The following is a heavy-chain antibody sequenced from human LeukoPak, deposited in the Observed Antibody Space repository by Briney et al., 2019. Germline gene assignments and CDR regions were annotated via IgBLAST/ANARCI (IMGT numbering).Heavy chain of an antibody. J-gene: IGHJ4*02. V-gene: IGHV3-30*18. CDR2: ISYDGSNK. Sequence: GRSLRLSCAASGFTFSSYGMHWVRQAPGKGLEWVAVISYDGSNKYYADSVKGRFAISRDNSKNTLYLQMNSLRAEDTAVYYCAKQFDYGSGSYWGYFDYWGQGTLVTVSS. D-gene: IGHD3-10*01. CDR1: GFTFSSYG. CDR3: AKQFDYGSGSYWGYFDY.